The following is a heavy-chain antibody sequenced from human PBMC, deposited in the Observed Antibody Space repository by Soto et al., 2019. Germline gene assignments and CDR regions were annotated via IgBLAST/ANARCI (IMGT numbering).Heavy chain of an antibody. CDR2: IYYSGST. V-gene: IGHV4-59*08. CDR3: ASHSNEYRKSLDY. Sequence: SETLSLTCTVSGGSMSGYYWSWIRQPPGKGLEWIAYIYYSGSTNSNPSLKSRVTISVDTSKNQFSLKLSSVTAADTAVYYCASHSNEYRKSLDYWGQGTPVTASS. D-gene: IGHD1-1*01. J-gene: IGHJ4*02. CDR1: GGSMSGYY.